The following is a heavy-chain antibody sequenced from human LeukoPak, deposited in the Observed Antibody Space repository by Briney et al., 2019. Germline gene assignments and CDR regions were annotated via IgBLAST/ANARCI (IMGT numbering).Heavy chain of an antibody. D-gene: IGHD5-12*01. V-gene: IGHV3-48*04. Sequence: GGSLRLSCAASGLTFSSIGMNWFRQAPGKGLEWVSYISATGGTIYYADSVKGRFTISRDNAKNSLYLQMNSLRVEDTALYYCARWSREVATSPINWGQGTLVTVSS. CDR3: ARWSREVATSPIN. J-gene: IGHJ4*02. CDR2: ISATGGTI. CDR1: GLTFSSIG.